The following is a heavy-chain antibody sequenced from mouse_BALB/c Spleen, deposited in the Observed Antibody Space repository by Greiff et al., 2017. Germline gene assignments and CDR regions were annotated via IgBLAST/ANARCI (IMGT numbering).Heavy chain of an antibody. D-gene: IGHD1-1*01. CDR2: ISSGGGST. CDR1: GFAFSSYD. J-gene: IGHJ3*01. V-gene: IGHV5-12-1*01. Sequence: EVKVVESGGGLVKPGGSLKLSCAASGFAFSSYDMSWVRQTPEKRLEWVAYISSGGGSTYYPDTVKGRFTISRDNAKNTLYPQMSSLKSEDTAMYYCARQDPYYGSSPFAYWGQGTLVTVSA. CDR3: ARQDPYYGSSPFAY.